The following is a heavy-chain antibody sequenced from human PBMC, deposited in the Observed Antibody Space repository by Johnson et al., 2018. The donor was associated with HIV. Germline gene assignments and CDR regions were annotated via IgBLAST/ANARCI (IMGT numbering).Heavy chain of an antibody. Sequence: VQLVESGGGLVKPGGSLRLSCAASGFTFSNAWMSWVRQAPGKGLMWVSRINNDGSSTNYADSVKGRFTISRDNAKNTLYLELNSLRGEETAVYYWAKRVGEDNRGDQFDIWGQGTMVTVSS. V-gene: IGHV3-74*02. CDR3: AKRVGEDNRGDQFDI. CDR1: GFTFSNAW. J-gene: IGHJ3*02. CDR2: INNDGSST. D-gene: IGHD1-26*01.